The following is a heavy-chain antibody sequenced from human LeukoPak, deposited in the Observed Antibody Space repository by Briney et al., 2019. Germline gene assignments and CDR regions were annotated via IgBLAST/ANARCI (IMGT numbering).Heavy chain of an antibody. V-gene: IGHV4-59*01. Sequence: PSETRSLTCTVSGGSIGSYYWTWIRQPPGKGLEWIGYIYYSGSTNYNPSLKSRVTISIDTSKNQFSLNLSSVTAADTAVYYCARDGRVAATGTGAFDVWGQGTMVTVSS. J-gene: IGHJ3*01. CDR2: IYYSGST. D-gene: IGHD6-13*01. CDR3: ARDGRVAATGTGAFDV. CDR1: GGSIGSYY.